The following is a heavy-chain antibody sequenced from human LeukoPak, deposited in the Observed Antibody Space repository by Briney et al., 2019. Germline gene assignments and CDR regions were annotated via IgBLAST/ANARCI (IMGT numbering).Heavy chain of an antibody. Sequence: GGSLRLSCAASGFTFSNFGMNWVRQAPGKGLEWVSYISSSSSTIYYAHSVKGRFTISRDNAKNSLYLQMNSLRAEDTAVYYCARDPSSGRYWYFDLWGRGTLVTVSS. CDR1: GFTFSNFG. D-gene: IGHD6-19*01. CDR3: ARDPSSGRYWYFDL. V-gene: IGHV3-48*04. CDR2: ISSSSSTI. J-gene: IGHJ2*01.